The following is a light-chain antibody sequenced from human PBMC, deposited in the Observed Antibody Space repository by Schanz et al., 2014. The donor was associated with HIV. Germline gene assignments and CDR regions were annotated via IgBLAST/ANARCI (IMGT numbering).Light chain of an antibody. CDR1: SGHSSYA. V-gene: IGLV4-69*01. CDR2: LNSDGSH. J-gene: IGLJ3*02. Sequence: QLVLTQSPSASASLGASVKLTCTLSSGHSSYAIAWHQQQPEKGPRSLMKLNSDGSHSKGDVIPDRFSGSSSGAERYLTISSLQSEDEADYYCQTWGAGVRVFGGGTKVTVL. CDR3: QTWGAGVRV.